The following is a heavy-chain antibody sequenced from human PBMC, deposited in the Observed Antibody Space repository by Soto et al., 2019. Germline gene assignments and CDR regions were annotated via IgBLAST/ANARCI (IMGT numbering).Heavy chain of an antibody. D-gene: IGHD3-10*01. CDR1: GGSISSGGYS. Sequence: QLQLQESGSGLVKPSQTLSLTCAVSGGSISSGGYSWSWIRQPPGKGLEWIGYIYHSGSTYYNPSLKSRVTISVDRSKNQFSLKLSSVTAADTAVYYCARATYYYGSGSLNWFDPWGQGTLVTVSS. J-gene: IGHJ5*02. CDR2: IYHSGST. CDR3: ARATYYYGSGSLNWFDP. V-gene: IGHV4-30-2*01.